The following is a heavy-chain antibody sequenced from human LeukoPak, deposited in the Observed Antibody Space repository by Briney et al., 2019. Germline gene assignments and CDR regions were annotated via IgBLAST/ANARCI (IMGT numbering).Heavy chain of an antibody. Sequence: PGGSLRLSCAASGFTFSSYAMSWVRQAPGKGLEWVSAISGSGGSTYYADSVKGRFTISRDNAKNSLYLQMNSLRAEDTAAYYCARVKYYGSGSYPMADYYYYYMDVWGKGTTVTVSS. D-gene: IGHD3-10*01. J-gene: IGHJ6*03. CDR1: GFTFSSYA. V-gene: IGHV3-23*01. CDR2: ISGSGGST. CDR3: ARVKYYGSGSYPMADYYYYYMDV.